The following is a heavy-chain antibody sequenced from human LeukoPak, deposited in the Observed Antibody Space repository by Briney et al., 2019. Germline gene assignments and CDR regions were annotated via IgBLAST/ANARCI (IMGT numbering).Heavy chain of an antibody. CDR2: LSVGRSPI. J-gene: IGHJ4*02. Sequence: GGSLTFSCAAYGFTFCSFTMLWVRQATGKGREWVSSLSVGRSPIYYADSVKGRFTISRDNARNSLYLQMNSLRDDDTAVYYCARRDYCSGSFFWIDYWGQGTLVTVSS. CDR3: ARRDYCSGSFFWIDY. V-gene: IGHV3-48*02. D-gene: IGHD3-10*01. CDR1: GFTFCSFT.